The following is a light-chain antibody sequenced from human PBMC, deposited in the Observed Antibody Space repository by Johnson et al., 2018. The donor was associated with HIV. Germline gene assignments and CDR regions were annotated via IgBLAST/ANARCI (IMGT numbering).Light chain of an antibody. CDR3: GTWDSSLSAGV. Sequence: QSVLTQPPSVSAAPGQKVTISCSGSSSNIGNNYVSWYQQLPGTAPKLLIYENNKRPSGIPDRFSGSKSGPSATLAITGLQPGDEADYYCGTWDSSLSAGVFGTGTKVTVL. J-gene: IGLJ1*01. CDR1: SSNIGNNY. V-gene: IGLV1-51*02. CDR2: ENN.